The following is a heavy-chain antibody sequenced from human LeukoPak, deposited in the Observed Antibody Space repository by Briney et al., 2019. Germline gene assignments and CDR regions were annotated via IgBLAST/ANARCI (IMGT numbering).Heavy chain of an antibody. J-gene: IGHJ4*02. D-gene: IGHD6-19*01. CDR1: GFTFSSYA. Sequence: PGGSLRLSCAASGFTFSSYAMSWVRQAPGKGLEWVSTFSGSGGSTHYADSVKGQSTISRDNAENSLYLQMNSLRVEDTAVYYCARGRGSNGWQYWGQGTLVTVSS. V-gene: IGHV3-23*01. CDR2: FSGSGGST. CDR3: ARGRGSNGWQY.